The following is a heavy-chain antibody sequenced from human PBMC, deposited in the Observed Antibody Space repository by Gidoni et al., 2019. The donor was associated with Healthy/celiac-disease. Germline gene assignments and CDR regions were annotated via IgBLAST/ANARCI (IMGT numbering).Heavy chain of an antibody. D-gene: IGHD6-19*01. V-gene: IGHV4-39*01. Sequence: QLQLQESGPGLVKPSETLSLTCTVSGCSISSSSYYWGWIRQPPGKGLEWIGSIYYSGSTYYNPSLKSRVTISVDTSKNQFSLKLSSVTAADTAVYYCARILIAVAGYGMDVWGQGTTVTVSS. CDR2: IYYSGST. J-gene: IGHJ6*02. CDR1: GCSISSSSYY. CDR3: ARILIAVAGYGMDV.